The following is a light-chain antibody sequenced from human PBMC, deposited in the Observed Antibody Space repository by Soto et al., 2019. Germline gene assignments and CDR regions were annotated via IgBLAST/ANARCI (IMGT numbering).Light chain of an antibody. CDR1: SSDVGSYNL. V-gene: IGLV2-23*01. Sequence: QSALTQPASVSGSPGQSITISCTGTSSDVGSYNLVSWYQQNPGKAPKLMMYEGSKRPSGVSNRFSGSKSGNTASLTISGLQAEDEADYYCCSYAGSSPYVFGTGTKVTVL. J-gene: IGLJ1*01. CDR2: EGS. CDR3: CSYAGSSPYV.